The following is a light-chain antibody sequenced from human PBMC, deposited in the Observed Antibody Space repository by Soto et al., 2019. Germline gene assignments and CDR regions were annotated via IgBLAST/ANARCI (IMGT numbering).Light chain of an antibody. CDR2: DAS. J-gene: IGKJ5*01. CDR3: QQRNVWPPIT. V-gene: IGKV3-11*01. Sequence: EIMLTQSPATLPLSLGERATLSCRAIQGVSSYLAWYQQKPGQAPRLLIYDASLRANGVPARFGGSGSGTDLTLTINSLEPEDFAVYYCQQRNVWPPITFGQGTRLEI. CDR1: QGVSSY.